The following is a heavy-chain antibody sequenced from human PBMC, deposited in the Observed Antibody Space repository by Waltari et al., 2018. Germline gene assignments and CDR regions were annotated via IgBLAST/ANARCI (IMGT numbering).Heavy chain of an antibody. D-gene: IGHD1-26*01. J-gene: IGHJ3*02. CDR2: IYYSGST. CDR3: ARGCIVGATPDAFDI. CDR1: GGSISSYY. V-gene: IGHV4-59*01. Sequence: QVQLQESGPGLVKPSETLSLTCTVSGGSISSYYWSWIRQPPGKGLEWIGHIYYSGSTNYNPYLRSRVTKSVDTCKNQFSLKLSSVTAADTAVYYCARGCIVGATPDAFDIWGQGTMVTVSS.